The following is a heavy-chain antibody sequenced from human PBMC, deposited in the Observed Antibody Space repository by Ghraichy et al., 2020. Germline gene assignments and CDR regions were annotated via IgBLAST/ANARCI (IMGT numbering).Heavy chain of an antibody. J-gene: IGHJ3*02. CDR3: ARVWDDAFDI. CDR2: IYHSGST. Sequence: SETLSLTCAVSGYSISSGYYWGWIRQPPGKGLEWIGSIYHSGSTYYNPSLKSRVTISVDTSKNQFSLKLSSVTAADTAVYYCARVWDDAFDIWGQGTMVTVSS. V-gene: IGHV4-38-2*01. D-gene: IGHD1-26*01. CDR1: GYSISSGYY.